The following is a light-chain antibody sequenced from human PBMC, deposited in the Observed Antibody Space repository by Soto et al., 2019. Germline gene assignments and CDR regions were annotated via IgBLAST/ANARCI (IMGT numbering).Light chain of an antibody. Sequence: PGERATLSCRASRTVHSQLAWYQQKPGQAPRLLIYDAFNRAAGIPARFSGSETGTDFTLTINNLEPEDSAVYYCQQRWDWPLTFGGGTKVDIK. CDR2: DAF. CDR1: RTVHSQ. CDR3: QQRWDWPLT. V-gene: IGKV3-11*01. J-gene: IGKJ4*01.